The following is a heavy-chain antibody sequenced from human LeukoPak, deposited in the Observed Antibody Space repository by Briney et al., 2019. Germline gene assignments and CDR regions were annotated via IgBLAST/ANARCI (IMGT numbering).Heavy chain of an antibody. V-gene: IGHV3-33*03. CDR3: ASMTTVTLDDAFDL. J-gene: IGHJ3*01. Sequence: TGGSLRVSCAESGFIFSSYGMHRVRQAPGKGLEWVALIWYDGSKTNHADSVKCRFTISRDNSKNTLYLEMNSLRAEDTAMYYCASMTTVTLDDAFDLWGQGTMVTVSS. CDR2: IWYDGSKT. D-gene: IGHD4-17*01. CDR1: GFIFSSYG.